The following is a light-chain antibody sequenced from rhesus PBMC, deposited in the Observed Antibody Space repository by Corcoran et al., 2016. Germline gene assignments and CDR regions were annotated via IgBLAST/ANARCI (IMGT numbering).Light chain of an antibody. CDR2: DVS. CDR1: QGISCY. CDR3: LQHNSYPRT. J-gene: IGKJ1*01. Sequence: DIQMTQSPSSLSASVGDTVTITCRASQGISCYLNWFQQKPGKAPKLLIYDVSNFESGVPSRFSDSGSGTDFTLTIRSLEPEDFAAYYCLQHNSYPRTFGQGTKVEIK. V-gene: IGKV1-28*03.